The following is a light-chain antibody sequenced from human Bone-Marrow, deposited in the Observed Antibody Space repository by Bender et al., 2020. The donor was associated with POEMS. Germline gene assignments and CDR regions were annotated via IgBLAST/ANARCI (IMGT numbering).Light chain of an antibody. Sequence: SFLPPPPSSSFPPFPLFLLSFSFPSSPFFFPPFPFSPPLPFSSPRLFFYINYHRPSGVPARFSGSKSGTSASLAISDIQSEDEGDYYCSSWDDSLSGWVFGGGTKLTVL. J-gene: IGLJ3*02. CDR1: SSPFFFPP. V-gene: IGLV1-44*01. CDR2: INY. CDR3: SSWDDSLSGWV.